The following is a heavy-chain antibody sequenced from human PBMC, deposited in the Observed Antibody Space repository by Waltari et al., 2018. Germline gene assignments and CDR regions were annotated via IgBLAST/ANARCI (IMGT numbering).Heavy chain of an antibody. CDR3: ARELKEYCSGGSCYSFVT. J-gene: IGHJ5*02. CDR2: IYYSGST. Sequence: QVQLQESGPGLVKPSETLSLTCTVSGGSVSSGSYYWSWIRPPPGKGLEWIGYIYYSGSTNYNPSLKSRVTISVDTSKNQFSLKLSSVTAADTAVYYCARELKEYCSGGSCYSFVTWGQGTLVTVSS. CDR1: GGSVSSGSYY. V-gene: IGHV4-61*01. D-gene: IGHD2-15*01.